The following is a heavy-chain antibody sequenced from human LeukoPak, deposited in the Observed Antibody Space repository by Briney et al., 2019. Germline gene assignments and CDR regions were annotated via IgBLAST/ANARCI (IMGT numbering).Heavy chain of an antibody. Sequence: ASVKVSCKASGYTFTSYGISWVRQAPGQGLEWMGWISAYNGNTNYAQKLQGRVTMTTDTSTSTAYMELRSLRSDDTAVYYCARDGPYSSSWEHDAFDIWGQGTMVTVSS. CDR1: GYTFTSYG. CDR3: ARDGPYSSSWEHDAFDI. CDR2: ISAYNGNT. D-gene: IGHD6-13*01. V-gene: IGHV1-18*01. J-gene: IGHJ3*02.